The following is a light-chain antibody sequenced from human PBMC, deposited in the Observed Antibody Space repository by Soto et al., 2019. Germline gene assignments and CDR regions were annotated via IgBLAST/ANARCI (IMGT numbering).Light chain of an antibody. CDR3: QQYGSSPGST. Sequence: EIVLTQSPGTLSLSPGERATLSCRASQSVSSNYLAWYQQKPGQAPRLLVYGTSFRATGIPDRFGGSGSGTDFPLTISRLEPEDFAVYYCQQYGSSPGSTFGGGTKVEIK. V-gene: IGKV3-20*01. CDR2: GTS. CDR1: QSVSSNY. J-gene: IGKJ4*01.